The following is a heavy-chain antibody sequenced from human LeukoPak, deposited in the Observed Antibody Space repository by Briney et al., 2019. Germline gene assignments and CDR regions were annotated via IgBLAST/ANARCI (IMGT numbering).Heavy chain of an antibody. CDR2: IYYSGST. CDR3: ARGHYSKYYFDY. CDR1: GGSISSYY. Sequence: SETLSLTCTVSGGSISSYYWSWIRQPPGKGLEWIGYIYYSGSTNYNPSLKSRVTISVDTSKNQFSLKLSSVTAADTAVYYCARGHYSKYYFDYWGQGTLVTVSS. V-gene: IGHV4-59*01. J-gene: IGHJ4*02. D-gene: IGHD2-15*01.